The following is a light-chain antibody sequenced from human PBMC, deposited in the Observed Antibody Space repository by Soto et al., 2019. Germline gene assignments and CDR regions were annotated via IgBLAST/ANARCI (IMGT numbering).Light chain of an antibody. CDR1: RGVSANY. V-gene: IGKV3-20*01. J-gene: IGKJ1*01. CDR3: QQYGSSPRT. CDR2: GAS. Sequence: NLFSQSPGTLSLSPGEGATLSCRASRGVSANYLAWYQQKPGQAPTLLIYGASIRAAGIPDRFSGSGSGTDFTLTIRRLEPDDFAVYYCQQYGSSPRTFGQGTKVDIK.